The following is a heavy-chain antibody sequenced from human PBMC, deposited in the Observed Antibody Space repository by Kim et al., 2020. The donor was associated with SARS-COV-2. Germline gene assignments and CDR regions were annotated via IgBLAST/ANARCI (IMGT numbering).Heavy chain of an antibody. CDR3: ARGLMGDPIDV. V-gene: IGHV3-20*01. Sequence: GGSLRLSCAVSGFTFSDYGMSWVRQAPGKGLEWVSGIKRNGDSTCYADSVKGRFTISRDNSKNSLYLQMNSLRAEDTALYHCARGLMGDPIDVWGQGILVTVSS. CDR2: IKRNGDST. J-gene: IGHJ4*02. D-gene: IGHD2-21*01. CDR1: GFTFSDYG.